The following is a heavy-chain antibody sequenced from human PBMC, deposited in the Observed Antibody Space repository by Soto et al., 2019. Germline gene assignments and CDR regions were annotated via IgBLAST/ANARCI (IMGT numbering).Heavy chain of an antibody. D-gene: IGHD4-17*01. Sequence: SETLSLTCTVSGGSISSYYWSWIRQPPGKGLEWIGYIYYSGGTNYNPSLKSRVTISVDTSKNQFSLKLSPVTAADTAVYYCARLHLYGDYDYWGQGTLVTVSS. J-gene: IGHJ4*02. CDR2: IYYSGGT. V-gene: IGHV4-59*08. CDR1: GGSISSYY. CDR3: ARLHLYGDYDY.